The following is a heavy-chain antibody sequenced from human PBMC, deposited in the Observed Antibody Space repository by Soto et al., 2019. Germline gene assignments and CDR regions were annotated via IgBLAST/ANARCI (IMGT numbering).Heavy chain of an antibody. CDR2: IRSKAYGGTT. CDR3: TRDPSITMIVVAATDAFDI. Sequence: SLRLSCTASGFTFGDYAMSWLRQAPGKGLEWVGFIRSKAYGGTTEYAASVKGRFTISRDDSKSIAYLQMNSLKTEDTAVYYCTRDPSITMIVVAATDAFDIWGQGTMVTVSS. D-gene: IGHD3-22*01. J-gene: IGHJ3*02. V-gene: IGHV3-49*03. CDR1: GFTFGDYA.